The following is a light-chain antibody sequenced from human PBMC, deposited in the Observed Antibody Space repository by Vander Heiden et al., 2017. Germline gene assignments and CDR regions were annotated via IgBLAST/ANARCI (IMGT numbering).Light chain of an antibody. V-gene: IGLV2-14*01. J-gene: IGLJ2*01. CDR3: SSYTSSSTLDVV. CDR2: EVS. Sequence: QSAMTQPASVSGSPGQSSTISCPGTRRDVGGYHYVSWYQQHPGKAPKLMIYEVSNRPSGVSNRFSGSKSGNTASLTISGLQAEDEADYYCSSYTSSSTLDVVFGGGTKLTVL. CDR1: RRDVGGYHY.